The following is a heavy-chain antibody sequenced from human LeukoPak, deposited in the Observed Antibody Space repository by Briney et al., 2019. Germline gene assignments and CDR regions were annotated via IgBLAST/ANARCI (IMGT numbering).Heavy chain of an antibody. V-gene: IGHV3-33*01. J-gene: IGHJ4*02. CDR2: IWCDGSNK. D-gene: IGHD1-26*01. Sequence: PGGSLRLSCAASGFTFSSYGMHWVRQAPGKGLEWVAVIWCDGSNKYYADSVKGRFTISRDNSKNTLYLQMNSLRSEDTAMYYCARGRSGSYRRLFDYWGQGTLVTVSS. CDR1: GFTFSSYG. CDR3: ARGRSGSYRRLFDY.